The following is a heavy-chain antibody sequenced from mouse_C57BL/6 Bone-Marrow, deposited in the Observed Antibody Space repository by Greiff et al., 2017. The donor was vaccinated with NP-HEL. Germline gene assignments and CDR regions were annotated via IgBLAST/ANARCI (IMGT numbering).Heavy chain of an antibody. V-gene: IGHV1-81*01. CDR2: IYPRSGNT. D-gene: IGHD1-1*01. CDR3: ASTPLFYYGSSPYWYFDV. Sequence: QVQLQQSGAELARPGASVKLSCKASGYTFTSYGISWVKQRTGQGLEWIGEIYPRSGNTSYNEKFKGKATLTADESSSTAYMELRRLTSEDSAVYFCASTPLFYYGSSPYWYFDVWGTGTTVTVS. J-gene: IGHJ1*03. CDR1: GYTFTSYG.